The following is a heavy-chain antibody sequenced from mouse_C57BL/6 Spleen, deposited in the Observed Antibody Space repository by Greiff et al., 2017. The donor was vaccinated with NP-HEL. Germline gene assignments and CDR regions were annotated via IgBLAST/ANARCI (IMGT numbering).Heavy chain of an antibody. CDR1: GYAFTNYL. J-gene: IGHJ4*01. CDR2: INPGSGGT. Sequence: QVQLQQSGAELVRPGTSVKVSCKASGYAFTNYLIEWVKQRPGQGLEWIGVINPGSGGTNYNEKFKGKATLTADKSSSTAYMQLSSLTSEDSAVYFCARGLRRGAMDYWGQGTSVTVSS. V-gene: IGHV1-54*01. D-gene: IGHD2-2*01. CDR3: ARGLRRGAMDY.